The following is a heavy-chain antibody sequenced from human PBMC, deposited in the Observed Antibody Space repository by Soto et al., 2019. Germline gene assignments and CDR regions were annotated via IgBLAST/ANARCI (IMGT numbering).Heavy chain of an antibody. CDR2: ISYDGNNK. V-gene: IGHV3-30*18. CDR3: AKDHYDILTGYYGPDY. D-gene: IGHD3-9*01. J-gene: IGHJ4*02. Sequence: GGSLRLSCAASGFTFSNYGMHWVRQAPGKGLEWVTVISYDGNNKYYADSVKGRFTISRDNSKNTLYLQMDSLRAEDTAIYYCAKDHYDILTGYYGPDYWGQGTLVTVSS. CDR1: GFTFSNYG.